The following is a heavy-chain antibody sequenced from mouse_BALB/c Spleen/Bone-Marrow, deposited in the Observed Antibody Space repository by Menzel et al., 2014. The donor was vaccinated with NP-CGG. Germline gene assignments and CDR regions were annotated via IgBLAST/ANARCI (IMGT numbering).Heavy chain of an antibody. CDR2: IDPANGNT. J-gene: IGHJ3*01. Sequence: VQLKHSGAELVKPGASAKLSCTASGFNIKDTYMHWVKQRPERGLEWIGRIDPANGNTKYDPKFQGKATITADTSSNTAYLQLSSLTSEDTAVYYCASYYYGSAWFAYWGQGTLVTVSA. D-gene: IGHD1-1*01. CDR3: ASYYYGSAWFAY. CDR1: GFNIKDTY. V-gene: IGHV14-3*02.